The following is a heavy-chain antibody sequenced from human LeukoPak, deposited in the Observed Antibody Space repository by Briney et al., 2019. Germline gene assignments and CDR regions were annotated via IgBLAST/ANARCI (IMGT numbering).Heavy chain of an antibody. CDR3: AKEYPRIAAAGTQKKLLDY. D-gene: IGHD6-25*01. CDR2: INPNSGGT. CDR1: GYTFTGYH. J-gene: IGHJ4*02. V-gene: IGHV1-2*02. Sequence: ASVKVSCKPSGYTFTGYHIHWVRQAPGQGLEWMGWINPNSGGTNLAQKFEGRVTMTRDTSISTVYMDLTRLISDDTAVYYCAKEYPRIAAAGTQKKLLDYWGQGTLVTVSS.